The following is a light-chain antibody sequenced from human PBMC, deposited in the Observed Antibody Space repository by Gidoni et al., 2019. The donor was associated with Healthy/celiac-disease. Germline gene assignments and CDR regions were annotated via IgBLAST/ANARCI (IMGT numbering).Light chain of an antibody. CDR1: NIGSKN. CDR3: QVWDSSTV. CDR2: RDS. Sequence: SYELTQPLSVSVALGQTARITCRGNNIGSKNVHRYQQKPGQAPVLVIYRDSNRPSGIPERFSGSNSGNTATLTISRAQAGDEADYYCQVWDSSTVFGGGTKLTVL. J-gene: IGLJ2*01. V-gene: IGLV3-9*01.